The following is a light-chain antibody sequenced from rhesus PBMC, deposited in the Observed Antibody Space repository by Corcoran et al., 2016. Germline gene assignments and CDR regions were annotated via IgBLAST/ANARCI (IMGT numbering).Light chain of an antibody. Sequence: DIQMTQSPSSLSASVGDRVTITCRTSENVNTYLNWYQQKPGKAPKLLIYQASNLQSGVPSRFSGSGSGTDYTFTINSLQSEDVATYYCQHNYGTPWTFGQGTKVEIK. J-gene: IGKJ1*01. V-gene: IGKV1-74*01. CDR2: QAS. CDR3: QHNYGTPWT. CDR1: ENVNTY.